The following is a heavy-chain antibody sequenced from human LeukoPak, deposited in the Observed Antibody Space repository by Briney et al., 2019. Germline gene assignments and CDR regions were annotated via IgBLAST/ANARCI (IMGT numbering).Heavy chain of an antibody. V-gene: IGHV6-1*01. CDR1: GDSVSSNSAA. J-gene: IGHJ4*02. CDR2: TYYRSKWYN. Sequence: SQTLSLTCAISGDSVSSNSAAWHWIRQSPSRGLEWLGRTYYRSKWYNDYAVSVKSRITINPDTSKNQFSLQLNSVTPEDTAVYYCAREALYSSDCFDYWGQGTLVTVSS. D-gene: IGHD6-19*01. CDR3: AREALYSSDCFDY.